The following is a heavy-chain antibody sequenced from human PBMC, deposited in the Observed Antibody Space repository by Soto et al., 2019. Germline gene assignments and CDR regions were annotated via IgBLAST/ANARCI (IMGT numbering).Heavy chain of an antibody. Sequence: GGSLRLSCAASGFTFSSYWMSWVRQAPGKGLEWVANIKQDGSEKYYVDSVKGRFTISRDNAKNSLYLQMNSLRAEDTAVYYCARVGGYCSGGSCYFDYWGQGTRVTVSS. D-gene: IGHD2-15*01. J-gene: IGHJ4*02. CDR3: ARVGGYCSGGSCYFDY. CDR2: IKQDGSEK. CDR1: GFTFSSYW. V-gene: IGHV3-7*01.